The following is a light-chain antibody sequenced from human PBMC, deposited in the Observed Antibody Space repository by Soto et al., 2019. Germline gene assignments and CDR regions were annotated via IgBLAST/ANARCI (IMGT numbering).Light chain of an antibody. V-gene: IGKV1-27*01. CDR2: GAS. CDR3: QNYNSAPIT. Sequence: DIQVTQSPPALSASVGDRVTITCRASQGINIYLAWYQQVAGKVPKHLIYGASKLQSGVPSRFRGGGSGTNFTLTISSLQPEDVGTYYCQNYNSAPITFGQGTRLEIK. CDR1: QGINIY. J-gene: IGKJ5*01.